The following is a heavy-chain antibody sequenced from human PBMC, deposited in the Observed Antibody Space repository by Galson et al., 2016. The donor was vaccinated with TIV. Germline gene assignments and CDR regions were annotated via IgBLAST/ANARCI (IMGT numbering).Heavy chain of an antibody. CDR1: GGSLGSYY. D-gene: IGHD6-13*01. Sequence: SETLSLTCTVSGGSLGSYYWSWIRQPAGKGLEWIGRIYSSGNTNYNPSLKSRVTMSVDTSKNQFSLTLTSVTAADTAVYYCARASSSPTRFDWGQGTLVTVSS. CDR3: ARASSSPTRFD. V-gene: IGHV4-4*07. J-gene: IGHJ4*02. CDR2: IYSSGNT.